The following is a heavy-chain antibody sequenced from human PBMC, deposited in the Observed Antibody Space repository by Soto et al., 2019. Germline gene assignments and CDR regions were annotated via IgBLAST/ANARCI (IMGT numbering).Heavy chain of an antibody. V-gene: IGHV3-11*05. CDR1: GFTFSDYY. J-gene: IGHJ4*02. D-gene: IGHD6-13*01. CDR3: ARGRGAAADYFDF. Sequence: PGGSLRLSCAVSGFTFSDYYMTWIRQAPGKGLEWVSYISSSTSHTNYADSVKGRFTISRDNAKNSLFLQMHSLRAEDTAVYYCARGRGAAADYFDFWGQGTLVTVSS. CDR2: ISSSTSHT.